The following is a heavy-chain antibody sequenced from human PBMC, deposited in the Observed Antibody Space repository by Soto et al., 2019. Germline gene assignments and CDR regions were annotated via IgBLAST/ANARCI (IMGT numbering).Heavy chain of an antibody. CDR2: INPDSGNT. D-gene: IGHD1-26*01. CDR3: ARVDGTY. V-gene: IGHV1-3*05. Sequence: QVQLVQSGAEEKKPGASVKVSCKASGYTFTSYAVHWVRQAPGQGLEWMGSINPDSGNTKCSQKFRGRVTITRDTSASIAYMELGSLRSEDTAVYYCARVDGTYWGQGALVTVSS. J-gene: IGHJ4*02. CDR1: GYTFTSYA.